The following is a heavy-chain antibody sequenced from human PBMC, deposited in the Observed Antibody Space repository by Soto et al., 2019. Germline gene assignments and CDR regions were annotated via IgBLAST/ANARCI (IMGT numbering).Heavy chain of an antibody. CDR1: GASISSGDYF. V-gene: IGHV4-30-4*01. Sequence: PSETLSLTCTVSGASISSGDYFWSWIRQSPGKGLEWIGHIYDSGSSYYNPSLKSRVTMSVDTSKNQFSLKLRSVTAADTAVYYCAREKGYISGPKNFDYWGQGTLVTVSS. CDR2: IYDSGSS. D-gene: IGHD5-12*01. J-gene: IGHJ4*02. CDR3: AREKGYISGPKNFDY.